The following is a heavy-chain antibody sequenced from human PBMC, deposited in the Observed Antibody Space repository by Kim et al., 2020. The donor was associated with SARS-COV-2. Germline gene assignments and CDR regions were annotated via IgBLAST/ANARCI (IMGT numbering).Heavy chain of an antibody. CDR2: INPNSGGT. J-gene: IGHJ6*02. CDR3: ARSTIFGVVIRSTRMDV. CDR1: GYTFTGYY. Sequence: ASVKVSCKASGYTFTGYYMHWVRQAPGQGLEWMGWINPNSGGTNYAQKFQGRVTMTRDTSISTAYMELSRLRSDDTAVYYCARSTIFGVVIRSTRMDVWGQGTTVTVSS. V-gene: IGHV1-2*02. D-gene: IGHD3-3*01.